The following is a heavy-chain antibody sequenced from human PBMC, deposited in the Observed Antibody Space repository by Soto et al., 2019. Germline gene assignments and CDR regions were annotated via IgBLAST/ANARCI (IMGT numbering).Heavy chain of an antibody. V-gene: IGHV3-23*01. Sequence: GGSLRLSCAASGFTFRSYAMNWVRQAPGKGLEWVSATSGSAGSTYYADSVKGRFTISRDTSKNTLYLQMNSLRAEDTAVYYCAKAGLSMDYYYMDVWGKGTTVTVSS. J-gene: IGHJ6*03. CDR1: GFTFRSYA. CDR3: AKAGLSMDYYYMDV. D-gene: IGHD2-8*01. CDR2: TSGSAGST.